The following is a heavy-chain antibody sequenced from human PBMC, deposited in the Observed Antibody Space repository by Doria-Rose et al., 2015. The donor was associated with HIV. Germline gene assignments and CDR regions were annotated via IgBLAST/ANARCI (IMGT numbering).Heavy chain of an antibody. Sequence: VQLVQSGGGLVRPGGSLRLPCATSGFTFSSHRINWVRQAPGKGLEWVPSISSTSAYINYADSVSGRFTISRDNARNSLYLQMDSLRAEDTAIYYCATGVTLDYWGQGTLVTVSS. CDR3: ATGVTLDY. CDR2: ISSTSAYI. D-gene: IGHD3-10*01. J-gene: IGHJ4*02. CDR1: GFTFSSHR. V-gene: IGHV3-21*01.